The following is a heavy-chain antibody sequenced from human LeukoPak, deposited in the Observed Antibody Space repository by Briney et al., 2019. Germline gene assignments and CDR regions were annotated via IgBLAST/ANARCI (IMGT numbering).Heavy chain of an antibody. CDR2: VKDKTDGGTT. CDR1: GFTLTNAW. V-gene: IGHV3-15*01. D-gene: IGHD3-16*01. Sequence: GGSLRLSCAASGFTLTNAWMSLVPAAPGKGLGWVGRVKDKTDGGTTDYAAPVKGRFTISRDDSKNTLFLQMNSLETEDTAVYYCTTVRGSGNFGLVVWGQGTTVTVSS. CDR3: TTVRGSGNFGLVV. J-gene: IGHJ6*02.